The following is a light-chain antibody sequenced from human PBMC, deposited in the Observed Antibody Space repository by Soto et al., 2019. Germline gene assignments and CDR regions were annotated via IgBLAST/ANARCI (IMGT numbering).Light chain of an antibody. CDR3: CSYTSLSTVV. J-gene: IGLJ2*01. CDR1: SSDVGGYNH. CDR2: AVS. V-gene: IGLV2-14*01. Sequence: QSALTQPASVSGSPGQSITISCTGTSSDVGGYNHVSWYQHSPGKAPKLILFAVSDRPXGXSHRXXGSKSGNTASLTIXGXXXXXXXXYYCCSYTSLSTVVFGGGTKLTVL.